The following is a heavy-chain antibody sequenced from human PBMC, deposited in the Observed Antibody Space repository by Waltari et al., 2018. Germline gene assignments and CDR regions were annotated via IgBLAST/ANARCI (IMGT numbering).Heavy chain of an antibody. CDR2: IYTSGST. D-gene: IGHD2-21*02. J-gene: IGHJ2*01. CDR1: GGSLSRGSYY. V-gene: IGHV4-61*02. Sequence: QVQLQESGPGLVKPSQTLSLTCTVSGGSLSRGSYYWSWIRQPAGKGLEWIGRIYTSGSTNYNPSLKSRVTISVDTSKNQFSLKLSSVTAADTAVYYCARALVVTAPNWYFDLWGRGTLVTVSS. CDR3: ARALVVTAPNWYFDL.